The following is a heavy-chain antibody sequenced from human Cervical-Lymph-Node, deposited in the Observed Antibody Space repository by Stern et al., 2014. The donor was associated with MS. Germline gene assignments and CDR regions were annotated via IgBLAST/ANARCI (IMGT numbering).Heavy chain of an antibody. CDR1: GFIFSKGW. V-gene: IGHV3-15*01. J-gene: IGHJ5*02. CDR3: TTDEVANFAH. Sequence: VQLVQSGGGLVEPGGDLRLSCAAYGFIFSKGWMTWVRQAPGKGLGWVGRIKTKTAGETTNYSTHVHGRFTNYRDDSIHIKFQHMSSLRTDDTAVYYCTTDEVANFAHWGPGILVTVSS. CDR2: IKTKTAGETT.